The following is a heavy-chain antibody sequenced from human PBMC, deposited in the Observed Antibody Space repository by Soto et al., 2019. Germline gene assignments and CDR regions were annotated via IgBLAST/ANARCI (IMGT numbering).Heavy chain of an antibody. CDR1: GYSFTGHD. CDR3: VKVAELKSGYYPAMDV. J-gene: IGHJ6*02. D-gene: IGHD1-26*01. CDR2: MNPKIGGT. V-gene: IGHV1-8*01. Sequence: QVQLVQSGAEVRKPGASVRVSCKASGYSFTGHDVNWVRQASGQGLEWMGWMNPKIGGTGYAQKFQGRVTMTRDTSIKTAYMDLSGLTSQDTAVYYCVKVAELKSGYYPAMDVWGQGTTVTVSS.